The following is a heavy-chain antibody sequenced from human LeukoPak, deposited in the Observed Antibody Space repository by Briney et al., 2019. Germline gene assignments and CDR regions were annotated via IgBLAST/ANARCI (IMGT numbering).Heavy chain of an antibody. D-gene: IGHD2-2*01. CDR3: ARDFCSSSACSMFDP. J-gene: IGHJ5*02. CDR1: GFTFNTFA. V-gene: IGHV3-33*01. Sequence: GGSLRLSCAASGFTFNTFAMHWVGRAPGKGLEWVALIWYDGSKQYYADSVKGRFTISRDNSKNTLSLQMTSLRAEDTAMYYCARDFCSSSACSMFDPWGQGTLVTVSS. CDR2: IWYDGSKQ.